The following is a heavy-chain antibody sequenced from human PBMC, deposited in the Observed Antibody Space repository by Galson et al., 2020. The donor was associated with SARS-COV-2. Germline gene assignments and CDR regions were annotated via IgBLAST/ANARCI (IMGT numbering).Heavy chain of an antibody. Sequence: SETLSLTCTVSGVPISSSNPYLGWIRHPPGKGLDWIGITYYRGSTYYIPSLESRITSSVDTSKNQFSLKLTTVAAADTAVYYCARDFDYQGSYDPGGKGTLVTVSS. CDR3: ARDFDYQGSYDP. J-gene: IGHJ5*02. V-gene: IGHV4-39*07. CDR1: GVPISSSNPY. CDR2: TYYRGST. D-gene: IGHD3-9*01.